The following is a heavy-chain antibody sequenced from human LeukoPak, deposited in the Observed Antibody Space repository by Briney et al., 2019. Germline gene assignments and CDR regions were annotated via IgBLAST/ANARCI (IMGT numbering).Heavy chain of an antibody. Sequence: GGSLNLSCGASVFTFSSYAMSWFRQAPGKGLEGVLSFSGSGDTTYYADSVKGRFTTSRDNSKNTLYLQMNSLRVEDTAVYFCAKDSSGCSSASCYFHYWGQGTLVTVSS. D-gene: IGHD2-2*01. CDR1: VFTFSSYA. CDR2: FSGSGDTT. CDR3: AKDSSGCSSASCYFHY. J-gene: IGHJ4*02. V-gene: IGHV3-23*01.